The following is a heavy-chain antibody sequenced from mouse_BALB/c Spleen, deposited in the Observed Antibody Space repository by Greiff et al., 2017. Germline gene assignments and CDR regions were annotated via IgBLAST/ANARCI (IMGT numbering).Heavy chain of an antibody. CDR2: ISSGGST. D-gene: IGHD2-14*01. CDR1: GFTFSSYA. CDR3: ARERGYDVGDY. Sequence: DVMLVESGGGLVKPGGSLKLSCAASGFTFSSYAMSWVRQTPEKRLEWVASISSGGSTYYPDSVKGRFTISRDNARNILYLQMSSLRSEDTAMYYCARERGYDVGDYWGQGTSVTVSS. J-gene: IGHJ4*01. V-gene: IGHV5-6-5*01.